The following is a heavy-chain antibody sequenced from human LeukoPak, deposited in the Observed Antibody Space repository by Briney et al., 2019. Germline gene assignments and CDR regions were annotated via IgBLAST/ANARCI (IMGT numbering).Heavy chain of an antibody. Sequence: GGSLRLSCAASGFTFSSYSMNWVRQAPGKGLEWVAVISYDGSNKYYADSVKGRFTISRDSSKNTLYLQMNSLRAEDTAVYYCAKGSPYYGMDVWGQGTTVTVSS. CDR3: AKGSPYYGMDV. CDR1: GFTFSSYS. V-gene: IGHV3-30*18. J-gene: IGHJ6*02. CDR2: ISYDGSNK.